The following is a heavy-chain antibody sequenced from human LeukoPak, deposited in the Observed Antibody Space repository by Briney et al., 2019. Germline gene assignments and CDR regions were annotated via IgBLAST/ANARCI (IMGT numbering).Heavy chain of an antibody. CDR1: GFTFSSYA. Sequence: GRSLRLSCAASGFTFSSYAMHWVRQAPGKGLEWVAVISYDGSNKYYADSVKGRFTISRDNSKNTLYLQMNSLRAEDTAVYYCAKDRWGIAAAGTSDYWGQGTLVTVSS. V-gene: IGHV3-30-3*01. J-gene: IGHJ4*02. CDR3: AKDRWGIAAAGTSDY. CDR2: ISYDGSNK. D-gene: IGHD6-13*01.